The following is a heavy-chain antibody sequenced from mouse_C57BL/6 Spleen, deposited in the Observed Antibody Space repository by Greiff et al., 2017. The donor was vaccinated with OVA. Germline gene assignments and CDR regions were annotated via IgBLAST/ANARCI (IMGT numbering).Heavy chain of an antibody. CDR2: ISDGGSYT. V-gene: IGHV5-4*01. CDR3: ARESSAWFAY. CDR1: GFTFSSYA. Sequence: DVKLVESGGGLVKPGGSLKLSCAASGFTFSSYAMSWVRQTPEKRLAWVATISDGGSYTYYPDNVKGRFTISRDNAKNNLYLQMSHLKSEDTAMYYCARESSAWFAYWGQGTLVTVSA. J-gene: IGHJ3*01.